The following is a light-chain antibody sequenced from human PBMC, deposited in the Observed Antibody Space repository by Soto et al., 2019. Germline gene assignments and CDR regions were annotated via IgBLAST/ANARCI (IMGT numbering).Light chain of an antibody. CDR3: CSYTASDLWV. V-gene: IGLV2-23*01. Sequence: QSALTQPASVSGSPGQSITISCTGTSSDIGSYNLVSWYQHHPGKAPKLMIYEGSKRPSGVSNRFSGSKSGNTASLTISGLQADDEADYFGCSYTASDLWVFGGGTKLTVL. CDR1: SSDIGSYNL. CDR2: EGS. J-gene: IGLJ3*02.